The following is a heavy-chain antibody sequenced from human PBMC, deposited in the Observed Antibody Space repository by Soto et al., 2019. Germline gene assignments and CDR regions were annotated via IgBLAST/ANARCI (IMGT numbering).Heavy chain of an antibody. Sequence: GGSLRLSCAASGFGVSNNYMSWVRQAQGKGLEWVSAINSGGNTYYADSVKGRFTISRDNSKNTVYLQMNSVGAEDTAVYYCACYGITMVRGVIINGYYFDYWGQGTLVTVSS. CDR3: ACYGITMVRGVIINGYYFDY. V-gene: IGHV3-66*01. D-gene: IGHD3-10*01. J-gene: IGHJ4*02. CDR1: GFGVSNNY. CDR2: INSGGNT.